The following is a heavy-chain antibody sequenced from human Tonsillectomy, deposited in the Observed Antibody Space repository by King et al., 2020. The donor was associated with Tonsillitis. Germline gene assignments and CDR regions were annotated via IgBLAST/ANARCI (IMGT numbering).Heavy chain of an antibody. Sequence: QLQESGPGLVKPSETLSLTCTVSGGSVSSGSYYWSWIRQPPGKGLEWIGYIYYSGSTNNNPSHKSRVSTSIDTSKNQFSLKLSSVTAADTAVYYCARGSAVVKNGMDVWGQGTTVTVSS. J-gene: IGHJ6*02. CDR1: GGSVSSGSYY. D-gene: IGHD4-23*01. CDR2: IYYSGST. V-gene: IGHV4-61*01. CDR3: ARGSAVVKNGMDV.